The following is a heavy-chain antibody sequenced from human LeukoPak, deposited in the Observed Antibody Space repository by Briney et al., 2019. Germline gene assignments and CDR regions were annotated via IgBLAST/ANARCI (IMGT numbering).Heavy chain of an antibody. V-gene: IGHV1-18*01. D-gene: IGHD5-24*01. Sequence: PGASVKVSCKASGYTFTSYGISWVRQAPGQGLEWMGWISAYNGNTNYAQKLQGRVTMTTDTSTSTAYMELRSLRSDDTAVYYCARVSLLGEMATINDAFDIWGQGTMVTVSS. CDR1: GYTFTSYG. J-gene: IGHJ3*02. CDR2: ISAYNGNT. CDR3: ARVSLLGEMATINDAFDI.